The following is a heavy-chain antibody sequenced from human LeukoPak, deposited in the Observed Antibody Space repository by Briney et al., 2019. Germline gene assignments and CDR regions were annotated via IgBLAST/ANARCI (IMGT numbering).Heavy chain of an antibody. J-gene: IGHJ4*02. CDR1: GGSISSHY. CDR3: ARTRIAAAGLPYFDY. CDR2: IYYSGST. D-gene: IGHD6-13*01. Sequence: SETLSLTCTVSGGSISSHYWSWFRQPPGKGLEWMGYIYYSGSTNYNPSLKSRVTISVDTSKNQFSLKLSSVTAADTAVYYCARTRIAAAGLPYFDYWGQGTLVTVSS. V-gene: IGHV4-59*08.